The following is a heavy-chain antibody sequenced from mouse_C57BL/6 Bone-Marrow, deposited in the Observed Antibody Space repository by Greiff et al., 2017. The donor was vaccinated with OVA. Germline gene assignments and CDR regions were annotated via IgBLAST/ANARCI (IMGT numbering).Heavy chain of an antibody. CDR2: IYPRSGNT. V-gene: IGHV1-81*01. D-gene: IGHD1-1*01. J-gene: IGHJ2*01. Sequence: QVQLQQSGAELARPGASVKLSCKASGYTFTSYGISWVKQRTGQGLEWIGEIYPRSGNTYYNEKFKGKATLTADKSYSTAYMELRSVTSEDYAVYFSGRSYGSSLDYWGQSTTLTVSS. CDR3: GRSYGSSLDY. CDR1: GYTFTSYG.